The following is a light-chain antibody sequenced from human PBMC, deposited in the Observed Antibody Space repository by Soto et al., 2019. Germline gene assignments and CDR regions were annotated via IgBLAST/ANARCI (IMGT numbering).Light chain of an antibody. V-gene: IGKV1-39*01. Sequence: DIQMTQSPSSLSASVGDRVTITCRASHSIRTYLKWYQQKPGKAPNLLIYSASILQSGVPSRFGGSGSGTDFTLTISSLQPEDFATYYCQQSYDTLWTFGQGTRWISN. CDR3: QQSYDTLWT. CDR1: HSIRTY. CDR2: SAS. J-gene: IGKJ1*01.